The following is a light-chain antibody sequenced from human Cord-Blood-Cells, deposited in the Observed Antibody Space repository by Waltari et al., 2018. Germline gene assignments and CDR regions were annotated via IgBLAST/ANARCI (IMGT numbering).Light chain of an antibody. J-gene: IGKJ2*03. V-gene: IGKV1-39*01. CDR3: QQSYSTPPS. CDR2: AAS. CDR1: QSISSY. Sequence: DIQLSQHPSSLSASVGDRASITCRASQSISSYLNWYQQKPGKAPKLLIYAASSLQSGVPSRFSGSGSGTDFTLTISSLQPEDFATYYCQQSYSTPPSFGQGTKLEIK.